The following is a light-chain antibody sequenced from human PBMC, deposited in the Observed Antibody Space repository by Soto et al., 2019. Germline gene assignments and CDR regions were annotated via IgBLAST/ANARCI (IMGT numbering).Light chain of an antibody. V-gene: IGKV1-12*01. J-gene: IGKJ4*01. Sequence: DIQMTQSPSSVSASVGDRVTITCRASQGISGWLAWYQQKPGKAPKLLIYAASTLQRGVPSRFSGGRSGTDFTLTINSLQPEDFATYYCQQATISQLTFGGGTNVEIK. CDR3: QQATISQLT. CDR1: QGISGW. CDR2: AAS.